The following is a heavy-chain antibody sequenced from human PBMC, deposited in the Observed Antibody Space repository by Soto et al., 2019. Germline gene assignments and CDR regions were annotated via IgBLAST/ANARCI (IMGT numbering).Heavy chain of an antibody. D-gene: IGHD2-2*01. CDR2: IRSKAYGGTT. J-gene: IGHJ4*02. CDR1: GFTFGDYA. V-gene: IGHV3-49*03. CDR3: TRVVVVPAADSPQFDY. Sequence: GGSLRLSCTASGFTFGDYAMSWFRQAPGKGLEWVGFIRSKAYGGTTEYAASVKGRFTISRDDSKSIAYLQMNSLKTEDTAVYYCTRVVVVPAADSPQFDYWGQGTLVTVSS.